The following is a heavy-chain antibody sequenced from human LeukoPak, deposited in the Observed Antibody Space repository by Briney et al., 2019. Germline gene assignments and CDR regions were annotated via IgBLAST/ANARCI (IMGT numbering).Heavy chain of an antibody. Sequence: SETLSLTCTVSRGSISSSSYYWGWIRQPPGKGLEWIGSIYYSGSTYYNPSLKSRVTISVDTSKNQFSLKLSSVTAADTAVYYCASGSYPCMDVWGKGATVTISS. D-gene: IGHD1-26*01. CDR1: RGSISSSSYY. V-gene: IGHV4-39*01. CDR2: IYYSGST. J-gene: IGHJ6*04. CDR3: ASGSYPCMDV.